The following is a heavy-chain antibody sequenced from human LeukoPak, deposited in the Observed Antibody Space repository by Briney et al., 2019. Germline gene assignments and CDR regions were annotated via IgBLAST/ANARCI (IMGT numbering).Heavy chain of an antibody. D-gene: IGHD3-22*01. Sequence: SETLSLTCTVSGGSITTNNYYWGWIRQPPGKGLEWIGMISYSGSTYYNPSLKSRVTISVDTSKNQFSLKLSSVTAADTAVYYCARDREYYYDSVYWFDPWGQGTLVTVSS. CDR1: GGSITTNNYY. CDR3: ARDREYYYDSVYWFDP. V-gene: IGHV4-39*07. J-gene: IGHJ5*02. CDR2: ISYSGST.